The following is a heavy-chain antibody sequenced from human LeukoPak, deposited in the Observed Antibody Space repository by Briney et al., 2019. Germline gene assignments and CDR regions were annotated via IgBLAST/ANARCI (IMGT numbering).Heavy chain of an antibody. CDR2: INPNNGGT. CDR1: GYTFTGYH. V-gene: IGHV1-2*06. Sequence: GASVKVSCKASGYTFTGYHMHWVRQAPGQGLEWMGRINPNNGGTNYAQKFQGRVTMTRDTSISTAYMELSRLRSDDTAVYYCARDRGGSYSDYWGQGTLVTVSS. D-gene: IGHD1-26*01. J-gene: IGHJ4*02. CDR3: ARDRGGSYSDY.